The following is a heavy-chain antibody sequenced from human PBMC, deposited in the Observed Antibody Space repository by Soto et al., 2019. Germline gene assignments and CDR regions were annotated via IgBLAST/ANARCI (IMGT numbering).Heavy chain of an antibody. J-gene: IGHJ6*02. D-gene: IGHD1-1*01. Sequence: GGSLRLSCTVSGFTFSTYVMSWVRQAPGKGLEWVSAISGSGGSAYYADSVKGRFTISRDNSKNTLYLQMNSLRAEDTAVYYCARDTWNNYYYYGMDVWGQGTTVTVSS. V-gene: IGHV3-23*01. CDR3: ARDTWNNYYYYGMDV. CDR2: ISGSGGSA. CDR1: GFTFSTYV.